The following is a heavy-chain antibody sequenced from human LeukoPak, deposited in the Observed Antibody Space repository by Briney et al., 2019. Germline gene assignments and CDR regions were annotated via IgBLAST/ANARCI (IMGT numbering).Heavy chain of an antibody. CDR3: AADRTGLAFDI. CDR2: IFYSGST. Sequence: SETLSLTCIVSGGSISSSIYYWGWIRQPPGKGLEWIGSIFYSGSTYYNPSLKSRVTISVDTSKNQLSLKLRSVTAADTAVYYCAADRTGLAFDIWGQGTMVTVSS. V-gene: IGHV4-39*07. J-gene: IGHJ3*02. CDR1: GGSISSSIYY. D-gene: IGHD3-22*01.